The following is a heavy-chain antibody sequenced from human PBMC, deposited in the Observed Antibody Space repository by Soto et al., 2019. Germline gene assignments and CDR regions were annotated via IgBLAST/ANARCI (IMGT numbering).Heavy chain of an antibody. CDR2: INRDGSNK. CDR3: ARDVSPGSSSLYLDAFDI. J-gene: IGHJ3*02. Sequence: EVQLEESGGDLVQPGGSLRLSCAASGFTLSAFCMTWVRQAPGKGLEWVANINRDGSNKSYLDSVRGRFTISRDNVGNSLYLQMDSLRADETALYYCARDVSPGSSSLYLDAFDIWGQGTMVTVSS. V-gene: IGHV3-7*05. CDR1: GFTLSAFC. D-gene: IGHD6-13*01.